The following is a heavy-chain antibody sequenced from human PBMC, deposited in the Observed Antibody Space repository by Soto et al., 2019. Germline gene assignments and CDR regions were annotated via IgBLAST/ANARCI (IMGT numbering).Heavy chain of an antibody. CDR1: GYTFTSYD. D-gene: IGHD6-19*01. CDR3: AILNRHRAVTWFIDY. Sequence: ASVKVCCKASGYTFTSYDITWVRQATGHGLEWMGWMNPNSGNTGYAQKFQGRLTMTKSTSISTAYMELVSLTSEDTAVYYCAILNRHRAVTWFIDYWGQGTLVTVSS. J-gene: IGHJ4*02. V-gene: IGHV1-8*01. CDR2: MNPNSGNT.